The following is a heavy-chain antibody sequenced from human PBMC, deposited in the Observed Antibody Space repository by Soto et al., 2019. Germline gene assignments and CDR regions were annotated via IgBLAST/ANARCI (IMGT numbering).Heavy chain of an antibody. Sequence: QVQLVESGGGLVKPGGSLRLSCAASGFTFSDYYMSWIRQAPGKGLEWVSYISSSGSTIYYADSVKGRFTISRDNAKNSLYLQMNSLRAEDTAVYYCARGTLIPVRKANPVPHAFDIWGQGTMVTVSS. CDR3: ARGTLIPVRKANPVPHAFDI. J-gene: IGHJ3*02. CDR2: ISSSGSTI. D-gene: IGHD3-10*01. V-gene: IGHV3-11*01. CDR1: GFTFSDYY.